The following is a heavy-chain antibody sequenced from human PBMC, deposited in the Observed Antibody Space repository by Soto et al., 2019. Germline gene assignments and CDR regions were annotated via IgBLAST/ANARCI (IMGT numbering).Heavy chain of an antibody. D-gene: IGHD6-13*01. Sequence: QLQLQESGPGLVKPSETLSLTCTVSGGSISSSSYYWGWIRQPPGKGLGWIGSIYYSGSTYYNPSLKSRVTISVDTSKNQFSLKLSSVTAADTAVYYCASQQMVHYYYGMDGWGQGTTVTVSS. CDR3: ASQQMVHYYYGMDG. CDR1: GGSISSSSYY. CDR2: IYYSGST. V-gene: IGHV4-39*01. J-gene: IGHJ6*02.